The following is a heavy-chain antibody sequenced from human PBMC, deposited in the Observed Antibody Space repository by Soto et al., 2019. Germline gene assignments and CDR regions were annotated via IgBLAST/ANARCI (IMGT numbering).Heavy chain of an antibody. D-gene: IGHD3-3*01. J-gene: IGHJ5*02. CDR1: GYRFTNHG. V-gene: IGHV1-18*01. CDR3: ARVRDWFDP. CDR2: ISASDGSS. Sequence: ASVKVSCKASGYRFTNHGISWVRQAPGQGLEWMGWISASDGSSNSAQKFRPRIALTTDTSTNSAYMELLSLTSDDTAVYYCARVRDWFDPWGQGTLVTVSS.